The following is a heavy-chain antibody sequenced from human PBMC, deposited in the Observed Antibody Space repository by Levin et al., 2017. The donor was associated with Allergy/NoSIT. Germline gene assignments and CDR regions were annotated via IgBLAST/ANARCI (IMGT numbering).Heavy chain of an antibody. Sequence: ASVKVSCKASGYTFMNYGLSWVRQVPGQGLEWMGWITAENGNANYPQKFQGRVTMTTDTSTSTGYMELRSLRFDDTAVYYCARVYAVGLAFDMWGQGTMVTVSS. V-gene: IGHV1-18*01. CDR3: ARVYAVGLAFDM. CDR1: GYTFMNYG. D-gene: IGHD2-8*01. J-gene: IGHJ3*02. CDR2: ITAENGNA.